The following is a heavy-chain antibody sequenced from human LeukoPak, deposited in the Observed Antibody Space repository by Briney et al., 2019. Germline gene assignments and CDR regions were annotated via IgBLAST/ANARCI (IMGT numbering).Heavy chain of an antibody. D-gene: IGHD2-15*01. CDR3: ATGYCSGGSCHRDY. V-gene: IGHV3-23*01. CDR1: GFTFSSYA. J-gene: IGHJ4*02. CDR2: ISGSGGST. Sequence: GGSLRLSCAASGFTFSSYAMSWVRQAPGKGLEWVSAISGSGGSTYYADSVKGRFTISRDNAKNSLYLQMNSLRAEDTAVYYCATGYCSGGSCHRDYWGQGTLVTVSS.